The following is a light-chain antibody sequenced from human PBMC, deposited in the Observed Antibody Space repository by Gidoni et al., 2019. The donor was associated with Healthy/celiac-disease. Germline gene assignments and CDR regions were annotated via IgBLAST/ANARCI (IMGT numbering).Light chain of an antibody. CDR1: SSAGGGYNY. J-gene: IGLJ1*01. CDR2: DVS. CDR3: CSYAGSYTWV. V-gene: IGLV2-11*01. Sequence: QSALTQPRAVSGTPGQAVTISCTVTSSAGGGYNYVSWYQQHPGKAPNLMIYDVSKRPSGVPDRFSGSKSGNTASLTISGLQAEDEADYYCCSYAGSYTWVFGTGTKVTVL.